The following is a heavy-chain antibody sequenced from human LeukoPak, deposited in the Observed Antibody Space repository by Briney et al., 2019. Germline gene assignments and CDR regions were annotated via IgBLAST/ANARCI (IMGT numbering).Heavy chain of an antibody. J-gene: IGHJ4*02. V-gene: IGHV4-34*01. CDR3: ARGVLHPASYDSSGYGAEEKYKVTPPFDY. D-gene: IGHD3-22*01. Sequence: PSETLSLTCAVYGGSFSGYYWSWIRQPPGKGLEWIGEINHSGSTDYNPSLKSRVTISVDTSKNQFSLKLSSVTAADTAVYYCARGVLHPASYDSSGYGAEEKYKVTPPFDYWGQGTLVTVSS. CDR1: GGSFSGYY. CDR2: INHSGST.